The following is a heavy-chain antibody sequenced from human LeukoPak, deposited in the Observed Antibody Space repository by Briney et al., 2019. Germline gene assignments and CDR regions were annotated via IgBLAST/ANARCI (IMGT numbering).Heavy chain of an antibody. CDR2: IYYGGST. D-gene: IGHD3-10*01. J-gene: IGHJ4*02. V-gene: IGHV4-59*01. CDR3: ASLGGSGSWNFGY. CDR1: RGSISSYY. Sequence: SETLSLTCAVSRGSISSYYWSWIRQSPGKGLEWIGYIYYGGSTNYNPSLKSRATISLDTSKNQFSLRLSSVTAADTAEYYCASLGGSGSWNFGYWGQGALVTVSS.